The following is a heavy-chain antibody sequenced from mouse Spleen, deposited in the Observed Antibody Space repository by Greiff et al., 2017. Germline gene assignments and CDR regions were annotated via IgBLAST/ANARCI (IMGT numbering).Heavy chain of an antibody. CDR1: GYTFTSYW. J-gene: IGHJ1*03. CDR3: ARGVNWERYFDV. V-gene: IGHV1-53*01. Sequence: VQLQQSGTELVKPGASVKLSCKASGYTFTSYWMHWVKQRPGQGLEWIGNINPSNGGTNYNEKFKSKATLTVDKSSSTAYMQLSSLTSEDSAVYYCARGVNWERYFDVWGTGTTVTVSS. D-gene: IGHD4-1*01. CDR2: INPSNGGT.